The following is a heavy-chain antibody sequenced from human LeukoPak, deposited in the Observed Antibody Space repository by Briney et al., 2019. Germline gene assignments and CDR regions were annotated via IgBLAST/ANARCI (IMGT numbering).Heavy chain of an antibody. CDR2: IIPIFGTA. Sequence: ASVKVSCKASGGTFISYAISWVRQAPGQGLEWMGGIIPIFGTANYAQKFQGRVTITADESTSTAYMELSSLRSEDTAVYYCARGPRVESSGHLNYWGQGTLVTVSS. J-gene: IGHJ4*02. D-gene: IGHD6-19*01. CDR3: ARGPRVESSGHLNY. V-gene: IGHV1-69*13. CDR1: GGTFISYA.